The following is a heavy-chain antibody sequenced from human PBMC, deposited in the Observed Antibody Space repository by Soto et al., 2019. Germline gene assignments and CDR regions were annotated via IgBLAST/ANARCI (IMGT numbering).Heavy chain of an antibody. CDR2: ISSSGAST. V-gene: IGHV3-11*01. J-gene: IGHJ4*02. Sequence: QVQLVESGGDGGQPGGSLRLSCVFSGFSLSDYYMGWLRQAPGQGLAWVGYISSSGASTFNVDSVKGRFNISRDNGKNSIFLQMESVKVEDTGMDYCARVVGRRFLDYWGQGTLVTVSS. CDR3: ARVVGRRFLDY. CDR1: GFSLSDYY. D-gene: IGHD1-1*01.